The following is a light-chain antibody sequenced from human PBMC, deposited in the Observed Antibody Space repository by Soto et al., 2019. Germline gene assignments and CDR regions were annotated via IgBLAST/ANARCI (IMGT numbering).Light chain of an antibody. CDR3: QRYGSRGT. Sequence: IVLTQSPGTLSLSPGERATLSCRASQSVKSTYIAWYQQKPGQAPRLLIYGASSRATGIPDRFSGSGSGTDFTRTISRVEPEDFAVYYCQRYGSRGTFGQGTKLEIK. CDR2: GAS. J-gene: IGKJ2*02. CDR1: QSVKSTY. V-gene: IGKV3-20*01.